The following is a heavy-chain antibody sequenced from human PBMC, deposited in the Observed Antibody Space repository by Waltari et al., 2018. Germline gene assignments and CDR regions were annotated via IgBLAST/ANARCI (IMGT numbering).Heavy chain of an antibody. CDR3: ARGTTLAFNWFDP. V-gene: IGHV4-59*01. CDR1: GFTFSSYG. Sequence: QVQLVESGGGVVQPGRSLRLSCAASGFTFSSYGMHWIRQPPGKGLEWIGYIYYSGSTNYNPSLKSRVTISVDTSKNQFSLKLSSVTAADTAVYYCARGTTLAFNWFDPWGQGTLVTVSS. CDR2: IYYSGST. J-gene: IGHJ5*02.